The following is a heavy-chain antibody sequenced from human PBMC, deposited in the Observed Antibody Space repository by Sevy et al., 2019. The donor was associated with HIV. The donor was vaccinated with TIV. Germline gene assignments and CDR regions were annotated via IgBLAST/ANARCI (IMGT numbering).Heavy chain of an antibody. V-gene: IGHV3-9*01. D-gene: IGHD2-21*01. CDR3: AKDINRGCDGVNCYSYYYYFYGLDV. CDR1: GFPFNDHA. CDR2: ISWNSRNI. Sequence: GGSLRLSCAASGFPFNDHAMHWVRLVPGNGLEWVSGISWNSRNIGYADSVKGRFTISRDNTRHSVYLEMHSLRPEDTALYYCAKDINRGCDGVNCYSYYYYFYGLDVWGQGTTVTVSS. J-gene: IGHJ6*02.